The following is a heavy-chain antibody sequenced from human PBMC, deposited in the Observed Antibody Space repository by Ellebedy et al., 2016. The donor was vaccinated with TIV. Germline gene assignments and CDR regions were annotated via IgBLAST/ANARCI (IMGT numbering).Heavy chain of an antibody. CDR1: GFSFSSYI. Sequence: GESLKISCAASGFSFSSYIMNWVRQAPGKAPAWVSSISSDSSDLSYADSGKGRFTISRDNSKNTLYLQMNTLRPEDTAVYYCAKVPVGFFNRPFCFYLDDWGQGTLVSVSS. J-gene: IGHJ4*02. V-gene: IGHV3-21*01. CDR3: AKVPVGFFNRPFCFYLDD. CDR2: ISSDSSDL. D-gene: IGHD3-3*01.